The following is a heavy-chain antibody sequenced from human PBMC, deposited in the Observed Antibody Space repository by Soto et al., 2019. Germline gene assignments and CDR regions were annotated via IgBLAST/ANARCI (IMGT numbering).Heavy chain of an antibody. CDR3: AIRGYSYGYDYYYGMDV. CDR2: IIPIFGTA. J-gene: IGHJ6*02. CDR1: GGTFSSYA. V-gene: IGHV1-69*13. Sequence: ASVKVSCKASGGTFSSYAISWVRQAPGQGLEWMGGIIPIFGTANYAQKFQGRVTITADESTSTAYMELSSLRSEDTAVYYCAIRGYSYGYDYYYGMDVSGQGTTVTVSS. D-gene: IGHD5-18*01.